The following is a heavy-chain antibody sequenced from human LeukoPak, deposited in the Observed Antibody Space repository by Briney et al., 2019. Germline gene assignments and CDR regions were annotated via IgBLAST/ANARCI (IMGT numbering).Heavy chain of an antibody. CDR1: GYTFTDYY. D-gene: IGHD6-13*01. J-gene: IGHJ6*03. CDR2: VDPEDGET. Sequence: ASVKVSCKVSGYTFTDYYMHWVQQAPGKGLEWMGLVDPEDGETIYAEKFQGRVTITADTSTDTAYMELSSLRSEGTAVYYCATGLVRRGYYYYYMDVWGKGTTVTVSS. V-gene: IGHV1-69-2*01. CDR3: ATGLVRRGYYYYYMDV.